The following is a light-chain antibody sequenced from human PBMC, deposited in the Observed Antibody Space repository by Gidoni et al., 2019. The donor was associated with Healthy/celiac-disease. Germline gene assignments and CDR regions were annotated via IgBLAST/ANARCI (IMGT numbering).Light chain of an antibody. V-gene: IGKV4-1*01. J-gene: IGKJ2*04. CDR1: QSVLYSSNNKNY. CDR2: WAS. CDR3: QQYYSTPCS. Sequence: DIVMPQSPDSLAVSLGERATINCKSSQSVLYSSNNKNYLAWYQQKPGQPPKLLIYWASTRESGVPDRFSGSGSGTDFTLTISSLQAEDVAVYYCQQYYSTPCSFGQGTKLEIK.